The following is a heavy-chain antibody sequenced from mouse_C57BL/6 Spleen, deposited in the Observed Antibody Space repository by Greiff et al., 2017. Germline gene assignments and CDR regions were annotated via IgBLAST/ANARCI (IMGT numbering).Heavy chain of an antibody. CDR1: GYTFTSYW. Sequence: VQLQQPGAELVKPGASVKMSCTASGYTFTSYWITWVKQRPGQGLEWIGDIYPGSGNTNYTAKFKSKATLTVDTSSSTAYLQLSSLTSEDSAVYYCAGGTGYWGQGTTLTVSS. CDR3: AGGTGY. V-gene: IGHV1-55*01. J-gene: IGHJ2*01. CDR2: IYPGSGNT. D-gene: IGHD3-1*01.